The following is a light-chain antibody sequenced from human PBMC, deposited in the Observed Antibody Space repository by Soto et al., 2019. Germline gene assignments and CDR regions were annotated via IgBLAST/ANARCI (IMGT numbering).Light chain of an antibody. V-gene: IGKV3-15*01. CDR3: QHYNNWPPLT. CDR2: GAS. J-gene: IGKJ4*01. Sequence: EIVMTQSPATLSLSPGERATLSCRASQSISSNLAWYQQKPGQAPRLLIYGASTRAPDISARFSGSGSGTEFTLTISSLQSADFAVYYCQHYNNWPPLTFGGGTKVEIK. CDR1: QSISSN.